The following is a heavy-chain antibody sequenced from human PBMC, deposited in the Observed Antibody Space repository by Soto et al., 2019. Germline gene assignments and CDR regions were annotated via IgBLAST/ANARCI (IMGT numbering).Heavy chain of an antibody. CDR1: GYTFTGYY. V-gene: IGHV1-2*02. CDR3: ARGGITIFGVANYYGMDV. J-gene: IGHJ6*02. Sequence: RASVKVSCKASGYTFTGYYMHWVRQAPGQGLEWMGWINPNSGGTNYAQKFQGRVTVTRDTSISTAYMELSRLRSDDTAVYYCARGGITIFGVANYYGMDVWGQGTTVTVSS. CDR2: INPNSGGT. D-gene: IGHD3-3*01.